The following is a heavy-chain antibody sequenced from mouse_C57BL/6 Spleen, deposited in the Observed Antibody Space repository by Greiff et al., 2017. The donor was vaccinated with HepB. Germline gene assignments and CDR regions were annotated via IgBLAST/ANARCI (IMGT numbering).Heavy chain of an antibody. CDR3: AREGTRSPRRSFDV. Sequence: EVKLLESGPGLVKPSQSLSLTCSVTGYSITSGYYWNWIRQFPGNKLEWMGYISYDGSNNYNPSLKNRISITRDTSTNQFFLKLNSVTTEDTATYYCAREGTRSPRRSFDVWGTGTTVTVSS. CDR2: ISYDGSN. D-gene: IGHD2-14*01. V-gene: IGHV3-6*01. CDR1: GYSITSGYY. J-gene: IGHJ1*03.